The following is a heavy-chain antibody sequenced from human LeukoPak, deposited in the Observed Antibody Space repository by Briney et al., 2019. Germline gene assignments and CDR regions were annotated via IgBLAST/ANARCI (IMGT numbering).Heavy chain of an antibody. Sequence: PGGSLRLSCAASGFTFSSYAMHWVRQAPGKGLEWVAVISYDGSNKYYADSVKGRFTISRDNSKNTLYLQMNSLRAGDTAVYFCASGKYRYGDNWFDPWGQGTLVTVSS. D-gene: IGHD5-18*01. CDR2: ISYDGSNK. CDR1: GFTFSSYA. CDR3: ASGKYRYGDNWFDP. J-gene: IGHJ5*02. V-gene: IGHV3-30*04.